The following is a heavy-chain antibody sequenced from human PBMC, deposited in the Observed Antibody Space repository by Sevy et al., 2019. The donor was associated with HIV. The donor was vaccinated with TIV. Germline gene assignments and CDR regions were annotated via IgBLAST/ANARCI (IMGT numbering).Heavy chain of an antibody. Sequence: SDTLSLTCTVSGGSISSSSYYWGWIRQPPGKGLEWIGSIYYSGSTYYNPSLKSRVTISVDTSKNHFSLKLSSVTAADTAVYFCARYYYGSGSYYKMLDYWGQGTLVTVSS. CDR2: IYYSGST. CDR1: GGSISSSSYY. V-gene: IGHV4-39*02. CDR3: ARYYYGSGSYYKMLDY. J-gene: IGHJ4*02. D-gene: IGHD3-10*01.